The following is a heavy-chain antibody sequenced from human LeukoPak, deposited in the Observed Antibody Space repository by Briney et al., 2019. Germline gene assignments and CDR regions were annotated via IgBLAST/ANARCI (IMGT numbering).Heavy chain of an antibody. CDR2: IYYSGST. J-gene: IGHJ4*02. CDR3: ARQRSGYSSSFDY. Sequence: SETLSLTCTVSGGSISSYYWSWIRQPPGKGLEWIGYIYYSGSTNYNPSLKSRVTISVDTSKNQFSLKLSSVTAADTAVYYCARQRSGYSSSFDYWGQGTLVTVSP. D-gene: IGHD6-13*01. CDR1: GGSISSYY. V-gene: IGHV4-59*08.